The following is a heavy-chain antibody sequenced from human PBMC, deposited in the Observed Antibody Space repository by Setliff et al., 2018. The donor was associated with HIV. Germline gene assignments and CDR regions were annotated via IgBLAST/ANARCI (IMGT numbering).Heavy chain of an antibody. CDR1: GGSISSSNW. CDR3: ARVSRWPALMAGWFDP. D-gene: IGHD2-8*01. J-gene: IGHJ5*02. Sequence: SETLSLTCAVSGGSISSSNWWSWVRQPPGKGLEWIGEIYHSGSTNYNPSLKSRVTISVDNSKNQSSLKLSSVTAADTAVYYWARVSRWPALMAGWFDPWGQGTLVTVSA. V-gene: IGHV4-4*02. CDR2: IYHSGST.